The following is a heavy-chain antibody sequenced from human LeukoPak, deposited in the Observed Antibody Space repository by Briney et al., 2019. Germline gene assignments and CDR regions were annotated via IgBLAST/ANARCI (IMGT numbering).Heavy chain of an antibody. CDR3: AKGPWTGKYYYYMDV. J-gene: IGHJ6*03. CDR2: ISYDGSNK. V-gene: IGHV3-30*18. Sequence: SCKASGGTFSSYGMHWVRQAPGKGLEWVAVISYDGSNKYYADSVKGRFTISRDNSKNTLYLQMNSLRAEDTAVYYCAKGPWTGKYYYYMDVWGKGTTVTVSS. CDR1: GGTFSSYG. D-gene: IGHD3/OR15-3a*01.